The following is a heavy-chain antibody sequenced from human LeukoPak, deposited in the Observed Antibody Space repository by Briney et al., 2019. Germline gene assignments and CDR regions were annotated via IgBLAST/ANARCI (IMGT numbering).Heavy chain of an antibody. CDR2: MNPNSGNT. V-gene: IGHV1-8*01. CDR1: GYTFTSYD. Sequence: ASVKVSCKASGYTFTSYDINWVRQATGQGLEWMGWMNPNSGNTGYAQKFQGRVTMTRNTSISTAYMELSSLRSEDTAVYYCARGRPRPPYYYDSSGYYDYYMDVWGKGTTVTISS. CDR3: ARGRPRPPYYYDSSGYYDYYMDV. D-gene: IGHD3-22*01. J-gene: IGHJ6*03.